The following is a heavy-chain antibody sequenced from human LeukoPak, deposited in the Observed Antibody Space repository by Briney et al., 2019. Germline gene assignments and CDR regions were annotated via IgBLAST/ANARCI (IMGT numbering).Heavy chain of an antibody. CDR1: GYTFTGYF. Sequence: ASVRVSCKASGYTFTGYFMHWVRQAPGQGLEWMGWINPNTGGTNYAQKFQGRVTMTRDTSNSATYMELNRLRFDDTAVYFCARGAIVSYTSGWYVNYWGQGTLVTVSS. V-gene: IGHV1-2*02. J-gene: IGHJ4*02. D-gene: IGHD6-19*01. CDR3: ARGAIVSYTSGWYVNY. CDR2: INPNTGGT.